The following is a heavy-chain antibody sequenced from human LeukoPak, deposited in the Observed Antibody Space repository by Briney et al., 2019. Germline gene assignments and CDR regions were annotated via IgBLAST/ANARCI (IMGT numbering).Heavy chain of an antibody. CDR2: ISYDGDDGSNI. D-gene: IGHD3-10*01. CDR3: ARGRPYYYGSGHFDY. CDR1: GFTFRSYA. V-gene: IGHV3-30-3*01. Sequence: TGGSLRLSCAASGFTFRSYAMHWVRQAPGKGLEWVAVISYDGDDGSNIYYADSVKGRFTISRDNSKSTLYLQMNSLRAEDTAVYYCARGRPYYYGSGHFDYWGQGTLVTVSS. J-gene: IGHJ4*02.